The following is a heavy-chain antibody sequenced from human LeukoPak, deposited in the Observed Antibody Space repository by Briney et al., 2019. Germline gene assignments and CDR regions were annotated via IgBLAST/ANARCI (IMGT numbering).Heavy chain of an antibody. CDR2: INHSGST. CDR1: GGSFSGYY. J-gene: IGHJ4*02. Sequence: SSETLSLTCAVYGGSFSGYYWSWIRQPPGKGLEWIGEINHSGSTNYNPSLKSRVTISVDTPKNQFSLKLSSVTAADTAVYYCARGDGDCWGQGTLVTVSS. CDR3: ARGDGDC. V-gene: IGHV4-34*01.